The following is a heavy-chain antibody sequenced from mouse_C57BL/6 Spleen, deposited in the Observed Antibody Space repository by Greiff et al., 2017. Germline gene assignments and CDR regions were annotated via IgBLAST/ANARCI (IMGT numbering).Heavy chain of an antibody. CDR3: ARGDYAYFDY. J-gene: IGHJ2*01. CDR2: IHPNSGST. Sequence: VKLVESGAELVKPGASVKLSCKASGYTFTSYWMHWVKQRPGQGLEWIGMIHPNSGSTNYNEKFKSKATLTVDKSSSTAYMQLSSLTSEDSAVYYCARGDYAYFDYWGQGTTLTVSS. V-gene: IGHV1-64*01. D-gene: IGHD2-4*01. CDR1: GYTFTSYW.